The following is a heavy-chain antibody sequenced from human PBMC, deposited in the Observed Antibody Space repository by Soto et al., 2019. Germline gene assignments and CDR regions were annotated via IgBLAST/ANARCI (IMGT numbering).Heavy chain of an antibody. CDR1: GFTFSSYG. CDR2: ISSDGRNT. J-gene: IGHJ4*02. Sequence: QVQLVASGGGVVQPGRSLRLSCAASGFTFSSYGMHWVRQAPGKGREWVAVISSDGRNTYYADSVKGRFTFSRDNSKNTLYLQMNILRAEDTAVYYCAREYSSSWDACFDCWGQVTLVTVSS. CDR3: AREYSSSWDACFDC. V-gene: IGHV3-30*03. D-gene: IGHD6-13*01.